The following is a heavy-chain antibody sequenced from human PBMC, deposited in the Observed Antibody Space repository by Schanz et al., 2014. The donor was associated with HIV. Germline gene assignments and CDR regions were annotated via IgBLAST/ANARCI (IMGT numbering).Heavy chain of an antibody. CDR3: ARRDYGDYYYYYGMDV. Sequence: EVQLLESGGGLVQPGGSLRLSCEASGFTFSTDAINWVRQAPGRGLDWVSAISGNGVYTFYADSVKGRFTTSRDNSKNTLYLQMNSLRAEDTAVYYCARRDYGDYYYYYGMDVWGQGTTVTVSS. V-gene: IGHV3-23*01. CDR1: GFTFSTDA. J-gene: IGHJ6*02. D-gene: IGHD4-17*01. CDR2: ISGNGVYT.